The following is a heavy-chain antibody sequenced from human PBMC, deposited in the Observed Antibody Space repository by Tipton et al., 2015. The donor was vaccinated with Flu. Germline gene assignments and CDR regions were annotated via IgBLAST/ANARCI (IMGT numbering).Heavy chain of an antibody. J-gene: IGHJ4*02. CDR2: ISSGGTTM. CDR1: GFTFSSSG. D-gene: IGHD5-18*01. CDR3: ATARGYSYGYVEY. V-gene: IGHV3-48*02. Sequence: VQLVQSGGGVVQPGRSLRLSCAASGFTFSSSGMNWVRQAPGKGLEWVSYISSGGTTMYYAESVKGRFTISRDNAKNSLDLQMSSLRDDDTAVYYCATARGYSYGYVEYWGQGTLVTVSS.